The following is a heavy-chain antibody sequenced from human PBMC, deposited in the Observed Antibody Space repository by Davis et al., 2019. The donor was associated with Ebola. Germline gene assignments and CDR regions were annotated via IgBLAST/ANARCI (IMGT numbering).Heavy chain of an antibody. J-gene: IGHJ5*02. CDR3: ARDHYDSSAHNWLDP. Sequence: GESLKISCAASGFTFSSYGMHWVRQAPGKGLEWVALIWYDGSNENYADSVKGRFTISRDNSKNTLYLQMNSLRAEDTAVYYCARDHYDSSAHNWLDPWGQGTLVTVSS. V-gene: IGHV3-33*01. CDR1: GFTFSSYG. CDR2: IWYDGSNE. D-gene: IGHD3-22*01.